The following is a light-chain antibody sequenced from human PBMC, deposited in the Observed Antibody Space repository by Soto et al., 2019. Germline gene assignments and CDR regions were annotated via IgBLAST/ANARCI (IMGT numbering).Light chain of an antibody. CDR1: SSDVGGYNY. V-gene: IGLV2-14*01. J-gene: IGLJ3*02. Sequence: QSALTQPASVSGSPGQSITISCTGSSSDVGGYNYVSWYQQHPGKAPKLMIYEVSNRPSGVPGRFSGSKSGTSASLAISGLRSEDEADYYCAAWDDSLRGHVFGGGTKLTVL. CDR2: EVS. CDR3: AAWDDSLRGHV.